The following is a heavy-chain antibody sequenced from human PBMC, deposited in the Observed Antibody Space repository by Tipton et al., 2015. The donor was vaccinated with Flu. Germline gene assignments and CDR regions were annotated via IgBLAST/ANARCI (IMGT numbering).Heavy chain of an antibody. V-gene: IGHV6-1*01. CDR3: AREKGLWFGELLGFDP. CDR1: GDSVSSNSAA. J-gene: IGHJ5*02. D-gene: IGHD3-10*01. CDR2: TYYRSKWYN. Sequence: GLVKPSQTLSLTSAISGDSVSSNSAAWNWIRQSPSRGLEWLGRTYYRSKWYNDYAVSVKSRITINPDTSKNQFSLQLNSVTPEDTAVYYCAREKGLWFGELLGFDPWGQGTLVTVSS.